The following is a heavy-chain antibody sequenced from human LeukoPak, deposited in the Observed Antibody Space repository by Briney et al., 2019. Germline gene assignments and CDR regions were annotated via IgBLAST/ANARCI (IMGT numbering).Heavy chain of an antibody. D-gene: IGHD3-3*01. CDR2: ISSSRSYI. J-gene: IGHJ4*02. Sequence: GGSLRLSCAASGFTFSSYTMNWVRQAPGKGLEWVSSISSSRSYIYYADSVKGRFTISRDNTMNSLFLQMNSLRAEDTAVYYCAPALSLYDDIYFDYGGQGTLVTVSS. CDR3: APALSLYDDIYFDY. V-gene: IGHV3-21*01. CDR1: GFTFSSYT.